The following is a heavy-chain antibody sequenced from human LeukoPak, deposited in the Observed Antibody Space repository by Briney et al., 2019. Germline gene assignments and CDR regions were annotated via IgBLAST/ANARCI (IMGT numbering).Heavy chain of an antibody. CDR1: GFTFSSYS. CDR2: ISSSSSTI. Sequence: PGWSLRLSCAASGFTFSSYSMNWVRQAPGKGLEWVSYISSSSSTIYYADSVKGRFTISRDNAKNSLYLQMNSLRAEDTAVYYCARVGVAVAPHDAFDIWGQGTMVTVSS. V-gene: IGHV3-48*04. J-gene: IGHJ3*02. CDR3: ARVGVAVAPHDAFDI. D-gene: IGHD6-19*01.